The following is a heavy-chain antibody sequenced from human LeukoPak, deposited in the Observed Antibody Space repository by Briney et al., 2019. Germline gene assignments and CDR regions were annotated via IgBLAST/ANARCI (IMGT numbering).Heavy chain of an antibody. Sequence: PGGSLRLSCAASGFTFSSYSMNWVRQAPGKGLEWVSSISSSSSYIYYADSVKGRFTISRDNAKNSLYLQMNSLRAEDTAVYYCARDKFTAADGAFLNWFDPWGQGTLVTVSS. J-gene: IGHJ5*02. CDR3: ARDKFTAADGAFLNWFDP. CDR1: GFTFSSYS. D-gene: IGHD6-13*01. CDR2: ISSSSSYI. V-gene: IGHV3-21*01.